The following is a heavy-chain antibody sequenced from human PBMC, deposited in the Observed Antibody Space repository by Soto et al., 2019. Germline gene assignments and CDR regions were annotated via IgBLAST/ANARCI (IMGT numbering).Heavy chain of an antibody. Sequence: SFVTRSLTCPVSGGSISSYDLSWIRQPPGKGLEWIGYIYYSGSTNYNPSLKSRVTISVDTSKNQFSLKLSSVTAADTAVYYCARDHGLLGAFDIWGQGTMVTVS. CDR3: ARDHGLLGAFDI. CDR1: GGSISSYD. V-gene: IGHV4-59*01. D-gene: IGHD2-15*01. CDR2: IYYSGST. J-gene: IGHJ3*02.